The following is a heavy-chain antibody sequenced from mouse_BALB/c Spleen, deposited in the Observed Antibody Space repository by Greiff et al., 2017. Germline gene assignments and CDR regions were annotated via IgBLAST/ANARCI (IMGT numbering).Heavy chain of an antibody. CDR3: ARQDYGNYYAMDY. CDR2: ISSGGSYT. Sequence: EVQLVESGGDLVKPGGSLKLSCAASGFTFSSYGMSWVRQTPDKRLEWVATISSGGSYTYYPDSVKGRFTISRDNAKNTLYLQVSSLKSEDTAMYYCARQDYGNYYAMDYWGQGTAVTVSS. J-gene: IGHJ4*01. CDR1: GFTFSSYG. D-gene: IGHD2-1*01. V-gene: IGHV5-6*01.